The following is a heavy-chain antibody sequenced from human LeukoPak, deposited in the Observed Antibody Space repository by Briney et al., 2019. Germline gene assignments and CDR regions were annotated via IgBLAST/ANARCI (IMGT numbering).Heavy chain of an antibody. CDR2: IYSGGDT. Sequence: GGSLRLSCAASGFTVSSSFMTCVRQAPGKGLEWVSVIYSGGDTYYTDSVKGRFTISRDNSKNTLYLQMNSLRADDTAVYFCAKTGGPWDWGQGTLVTVSS. V-gene: IGHV3-53*01. J-gene: IGHJ4*02. CDR3: AKTGGPWD. D-gene: IGHD7-27*01. CDR1: GFTVSSSF.